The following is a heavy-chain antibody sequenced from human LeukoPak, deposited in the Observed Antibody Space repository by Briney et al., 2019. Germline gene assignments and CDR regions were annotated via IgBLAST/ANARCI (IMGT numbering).Heavy chain of an antibody. V-gene: IGHV3-23*01. CDR2: LSGSGGST. Sequence: GGSLRLSCAASGFIFNKHAMSWVRQAPGKGLEWVSGLSGSGGSTDYADSVKGRFTVSRDNSKNTLFLQMNSLRAEDTAVYYCAKGVTYDSSGYCNYWGQGTLVTVSS. D-gene: IGHD3-22*01. J-gene: IGHJ4*02. CDR3: AKGVTYDSSGYCNY. CDR1: GFIFNKHA.